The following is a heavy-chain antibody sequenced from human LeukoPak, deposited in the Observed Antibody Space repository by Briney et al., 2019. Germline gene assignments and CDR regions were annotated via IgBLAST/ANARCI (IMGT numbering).Heavy chain of an antibody. J-gene: IGHJ2*01. D-gene: IGHD3-22*01. CDR3: ARVSDSSGYKQIYYWYFDL. V-gene: IGHV1-2*02. Sequence: GASVKVSCKASGYTFTGYYIHWVRQAPGQGPEWMGWINPNSGGTKYAQKFQDRITLTRDTSITTAYMELRRLTFDDTAVYYCARVSDSSGYKQIYYWYFDLWGRGTQVTVSS. CDR2: INPNSGGT. CDR1: GYTFTGYY.